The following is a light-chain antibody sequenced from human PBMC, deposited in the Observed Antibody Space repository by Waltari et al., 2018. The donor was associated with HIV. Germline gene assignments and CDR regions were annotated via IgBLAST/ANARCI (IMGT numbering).Light chain of an antibody. CDR3: QQYYSFPWT. Sequence: RVTISCRLNQGISNYLVWFQQKPGKAPELILYAASTLQSGVSSRFSGSGSGTEFTLTINNLQSEDFATYYCQQYYSFPWTFGQGTRVEIK. CDR2: AAS. J-gene: IGKJ1*01. CDR1: QGISNY. V-gene: IGKV1D-8*01.